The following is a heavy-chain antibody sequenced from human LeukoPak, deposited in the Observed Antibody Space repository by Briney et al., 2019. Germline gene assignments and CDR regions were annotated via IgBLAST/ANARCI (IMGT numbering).Heavy chain of an antibody. CDR2: IYSSGST. CDR3: ARDHYYNSSGYTFGY. V-gene: IGHV4-59*01. J-gene: IGHJ4*02. CDR1: GGSIVSYY. Sequence: PSETLSLTCTVSGGSIVSYYWSRIRQSPGKGLEWIGYIYSSGSTNYNPSLKGRVTISVGTSKNQFSLKLSSVTAADTAVYYCARDHYYNSSGYTFGYWGQGTLVTVSS. D-gene: IGHD3-22*01.